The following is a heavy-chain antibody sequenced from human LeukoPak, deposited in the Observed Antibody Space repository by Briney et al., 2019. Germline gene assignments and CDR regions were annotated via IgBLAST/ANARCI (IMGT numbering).Heavy chain of an antibody. J-gene: IGHJ1*01. CDR1: GFTFSNYP. Sequence: GGSLRLSCAASGFTFSNYPMSWVRQAPGKGLEWVSVITSSGDRTSYADSVKGRFTVSRDNSENMLYLEMNSLRAEDTAVYFCAKGPSITMIVAYFQHWGQGTLVTVPS. CDR3: AKGPSITMIVAYFQH. CDR2: ITSSGDRT. V-gene: IGHV3-23*01. D-gene: IGHD3-22*01.